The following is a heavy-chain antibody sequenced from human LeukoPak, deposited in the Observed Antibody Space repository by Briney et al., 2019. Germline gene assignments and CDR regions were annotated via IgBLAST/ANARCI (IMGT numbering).Heavy chain of an antibody. V-gene: IGHV4-59*01. J-gene: IGHJ4*02. CDR2: IYGSGST. Sequence: PSETLSLTCTVSGGSISGWYWSWIRQPPGKGLEWIGNIYGSGSTNYNPSLKSRVTISADTSKTQFSLKLSSVTAADTAVYYCARVLPYYSGYDYYFDYWGQGTLVTVSS. D-gene: IGHD5-12*01. CDR3: ARVLPYYSGYDYYFDY. CDR1: GGSISGWY.